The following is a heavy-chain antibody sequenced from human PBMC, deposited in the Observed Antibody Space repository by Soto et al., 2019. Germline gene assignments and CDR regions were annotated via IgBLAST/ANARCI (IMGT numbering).Heavy chain of an antibody. CDR2: ISAYNGNT. CDR3: ARDLWIFGVVPHGAFDI. J-gene: IGHJ3*02. D-gene: IGHD3-3*01. Sequence: GASVKVSCKASGYTFTSYGISWVRQAPGQGLEWMGWISAYNGNTNYAQKLQGRVTMTTDTSTSTAYMELRSLRSDDTAVYYCARDLWIFGVVPHGAFDIWGQGTMVT. V-gene: IGHV1-18*04. CDR1: GYTFTSYG.